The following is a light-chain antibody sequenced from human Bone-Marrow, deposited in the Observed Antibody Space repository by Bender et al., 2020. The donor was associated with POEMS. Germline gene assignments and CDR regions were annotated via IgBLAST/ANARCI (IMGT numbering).Light chain of an antibody. CDR1: NIGSRG. V-gene: IGLV3-21*04. J-gene: IGLJ3*02. Sequence: SYVLTQPPSVSVAPGKTASITCGGNNIGSRGVDWYQQKPGQAPVLVIYYDRDRPSGIPERFSGSNSGNTATLTISRVEAGDEADYYCQVWDTYSDVVFGGGTKLTVL. CDR2: YDR. CDR3: QVWDTYSDVV.